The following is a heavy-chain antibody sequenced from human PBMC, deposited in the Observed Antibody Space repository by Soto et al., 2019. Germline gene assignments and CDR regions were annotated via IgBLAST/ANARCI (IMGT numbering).Heavy chain of an antibody. CDR2: ISAYNGNK. Sequence: ASVKVSCKASGYTFTSYARQWVRQAHGQGLEWMGWISAYNGNKKYAQKLQGRVTMTTDTSTSTAYMELRSLRSDDTAVYYCARDLGGSYYAPVDYWGQGTVVTVSS. CDR1: GYTFTSYA. D-gene: IGHD1-26*01. V-gene: IGHV1-18*01. J-gene: IGHJ4*02. CDR3: ARDLGGSYYAPVDY.